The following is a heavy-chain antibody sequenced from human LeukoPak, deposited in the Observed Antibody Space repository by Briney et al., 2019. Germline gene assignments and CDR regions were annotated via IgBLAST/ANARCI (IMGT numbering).Heavy chain of an antibody. CDR2: ISYDGSNK. CDR1: GFTFSSYA. D-gene: IGHD4-17*01. CDR3: AREDYGDSNFFFDY. J-gene: IGHJ4*02. V-gene: IGHV3-30-3*01. Sequence: GGSLRLSCAASGFTFSSYAVHWVRQAPGKGLEWVAVISYDGSNKYYADSVKGRFTISRDNSKNTLYLQMNSLRAEDTAVYYCAREDYGDSNFFFDYWGQGTLVTVSS.